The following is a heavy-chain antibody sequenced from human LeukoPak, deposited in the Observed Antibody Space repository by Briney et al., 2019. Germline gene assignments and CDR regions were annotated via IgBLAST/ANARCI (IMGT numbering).Heavy chain of an antibody. CDR3: VKEGDYGYYFDY. CDR2: TSSNGGST. D-gene: IGHD3-16*01. CDR1: GFTFSSYA. J-gene: IGHJ4*02. Sequence: GGSLRLSCSASGFTFSSYAMDWVRQAPGKGLEYVSTTSSNGGSTYYADSVKGRFTISRDDSKNTLYLRTSSLRAEDTAVYYCVKEGDYGYYFDYWGQGTLVTVSS. V-gene: IGHV3-64D*06.